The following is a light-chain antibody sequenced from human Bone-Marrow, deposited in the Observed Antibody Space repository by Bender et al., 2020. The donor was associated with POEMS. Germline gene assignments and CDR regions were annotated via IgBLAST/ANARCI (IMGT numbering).Light chain of an antibody. J-gene: IGLJ3*02. CDR2: SNY. CDR3: SSYTSISTWV. V-gene: IGLV1-44*01. Sequence: QSVLTQPPSASGTPGQSVIISCSGTDSNFGGNNVNWYQHLPGTAPRLVVYSNYQRPSGVPARFSGSKSGNTASLTISGLQPEDEAYYYCSSYTSISTWVFGGGTKLTVL. CDR1: DSNFGGNN.